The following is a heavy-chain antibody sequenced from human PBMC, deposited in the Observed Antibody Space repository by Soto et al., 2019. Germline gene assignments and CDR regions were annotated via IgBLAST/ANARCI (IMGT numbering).Heavy chain of an antibody. Sequence: EVQLLESGGGLVQPGGSLRLSCTASGFTFSTYGMRWVRQAPGKGLDWVSAVSGGGGTTYYADSVKGRFTISRDNSKNTLYLQMQNLRADDTAVYYGAKDRSGPTSGYYRRYYGLDVWGPGTTVTVSS. CDR3: AKDRSGPTSGYYRRYYGLDV. J-gene: IGHJ6*02. D-gene: IGHD5-12*01. CDR2: VSGGGGTT. V-gene: IGHV3-23*01. CDR1: GFTFSTYG.